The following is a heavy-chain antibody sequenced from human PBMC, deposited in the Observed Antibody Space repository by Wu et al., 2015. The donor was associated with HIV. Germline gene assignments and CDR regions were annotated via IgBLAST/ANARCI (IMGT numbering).Heavy chain of an antibody. V-gene: IGHV1-8*01. CDR1: GYTFTSYD. CDR3: ARETRNSEVVGYYYGMDV. D-gene: IGHD4-23*01. J-gene: IGHJ6*02. Sequence: QVQLVQSGAEVKKPGASVKVSCKASGYTFTSYDINWVRQATGQGLEWMGWMNPNSGNTGYAQKFQGRVTMTRNTSISTAYMELSSLRSEDTAVYYCARETRNSEVVGYYYGMDVWGQGTTVTVSS. CDR2: MNPNSGNT.